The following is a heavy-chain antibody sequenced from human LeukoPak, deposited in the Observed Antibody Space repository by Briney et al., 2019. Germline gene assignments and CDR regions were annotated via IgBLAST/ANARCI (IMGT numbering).Heavy chain of an antibody. Sequence: SETLSLTCTVSGGSISSSSYYWGWIRQPPGKGLEWIGSIYYSGSTYYNPSLKSRVTISVDKSKNQFSLKLSSVTAADTAVYYCARHVAAAGSYPYYFDYWGQGTLVTVSS. J-gene: IGHJ4*02. CDR1: GGSISSSSYY. D-gene: IGHD6-13*01. CDR2: IYYSGST. V-gene: IGHV4-39*01. CDR3: ARHVAAAGSYPYYFDY.